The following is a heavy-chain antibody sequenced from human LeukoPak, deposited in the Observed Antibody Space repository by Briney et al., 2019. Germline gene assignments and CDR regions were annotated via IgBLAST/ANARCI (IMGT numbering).Heavy chain of an antibody. CDR1: GYSFTSCW. V-gene: IGHV5-51*01. J-gene: IGHJ4*02. CDR2: IYPGDSDT. CDR3: ASGFGYSGSYHYFDY. Sequence: GESLKISCKGSGYSFTSCWIGWVRQMPGKGLEWMGIIYPGDSDTRYSPSFQGQVTISADKSISTAYLQWSSLKASDTAMYYCASGFGYSGSYHYFDYWGQGTLVTVSS. D-gene: IGHD1-26*01.